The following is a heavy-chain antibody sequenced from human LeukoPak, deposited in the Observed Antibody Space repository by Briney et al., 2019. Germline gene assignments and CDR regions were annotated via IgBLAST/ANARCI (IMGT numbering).Heavy chain of an antibody. J-gene: IGHJ4*02. CDR2: IYYSGST. CDR1: GGSISSYY. D-gene: IGHD3-22*01. Sequence: SETLSLTCTASGGSISSYYWSWIRQSPGKGLEWIGYIYYSGSTKYNPSLKSRVIMSVDTSKNQFSLKLSSVTAADTAVYYCARLGGSGYYNDYWGQGTLVTVSS. CDR3: ARLGGSGYYNDY. V-gene: IGHV4-59*08.